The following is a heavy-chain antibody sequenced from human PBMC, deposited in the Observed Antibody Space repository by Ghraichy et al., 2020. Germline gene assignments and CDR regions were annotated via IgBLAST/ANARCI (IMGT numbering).Heavy chain of an antibody. D-gene: IGHD1-1*01. CDR1: VGSISSGDYY. V-gene: IGHV4-30-4*08. CDR3: ARFPLRRLPFDY. Sequence: LSLTCTVSVGSISSGDYYWSWIRQPPGKGLEWIGHISYSGSTFYNPSLKSRITISVDMSRNQFSLKLTSVTAADTAVYYCARFPLRRLPFDYWGQGSLVTVSS. CDR2: ISYSGST. J-gene: IGHJ4*02.